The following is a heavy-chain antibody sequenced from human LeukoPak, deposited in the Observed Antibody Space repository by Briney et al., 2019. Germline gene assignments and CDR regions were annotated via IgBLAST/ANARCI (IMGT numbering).Heavy chain of an antibody. CDR2: IRGIGGST. CDR3: AKETSTGDEYGMDV. Sequence: GGSLRLSCAASGFTFSSYAMSWVRQAPGKGLEWVSAIRGIGGSTYYADSVKARFTISRDNPKNTLYLQMNSLRAEDTAIYYCAKETSTGDEYGMDVWGQGTTVTVSS. V-gene: IGHV3-23*01. CDR1: GFTFSSYA. J-gene: IGHJ6*02.